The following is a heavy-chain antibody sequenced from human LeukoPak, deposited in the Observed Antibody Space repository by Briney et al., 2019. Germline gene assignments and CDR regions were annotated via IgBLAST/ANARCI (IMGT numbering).Heavy chain of an antibody. CDR3: ARDYTRNAFDI. CDR1: GYTFTGYY. J-gene: IGHJ3*02. D-gene: IGHD2-2*01. V-gene: IGHV1-2*02. Sequence: ASAKVSCKASGYTFTGYYIHWVRQAPGQGLEWMGWINPKNGATHYAQNFLGRVTMTRDTSISTAYMELSRLTSDDTAVYYCARDYTRNAFDIWGQGTMVTVPS. CDR2: INPKNGAT.